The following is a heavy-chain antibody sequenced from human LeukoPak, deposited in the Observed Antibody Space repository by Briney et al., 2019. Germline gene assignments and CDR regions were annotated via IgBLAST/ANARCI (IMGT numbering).Heavy chain of an antibody. V-gene: IGHV4-59*08. Sequence: SETLSLTCTVSGGSISSYYWSWIRQAPGKGLEWIGYVYYSSPNYNPSLKSRVTMSVDTSKNQFSLKLSSMTAADTAVYYCARHGYDFWSGFPQYYFDYWGQGTLVTVSS. D-gene: IGHD3-3*01. J-gene: IGHJ4*02. CDR1: GGSISSYY. CDR3: ARHGYDFWSGFPQYYFDY. CDR2: VYYSSP.